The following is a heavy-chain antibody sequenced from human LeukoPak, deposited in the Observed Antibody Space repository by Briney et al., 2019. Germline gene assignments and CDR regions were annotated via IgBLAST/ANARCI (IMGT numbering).Heavy chain of an antibody. V-gene: IGHV1-69*05. CDR1: GGTFSSYA. D-gene: IGHD3-3*01. CDR2: IIPIFGTA. CDR3: GRDREAYDFWSGEGDWFDP. J-gene: IGHJ5*02. Sequence: SVKVSCKASGGTFSSYAISWVRKAPGQGLEWMGRIIPIFGTANYAQKFQGRVTITTDESTSTAYLELSSRRSQATACYHCGRDREAYDFWSGEGDWFDPWGQGTLVTVSS.